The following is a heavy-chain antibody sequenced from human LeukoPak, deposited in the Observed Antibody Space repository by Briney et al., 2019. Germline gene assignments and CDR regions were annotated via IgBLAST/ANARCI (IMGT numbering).Heavy chain of an antibody. CDR3: ATLPGGGSPHSADY. CDR2: ISYDGSKK. J-gene: IGHJ4*02. CDR1: GFTFSSYG. D-gene: IGHD1-26*01. Sequence: PGGSLRLSCAASGFTFSSYGMHWVRQAPGKGLEWVAVISYDGSKKYYADSVKGRFTISRDNSKNTLNVQMNSLRAEDTAVYYCATLPGGGSPHSADYWGQGTLVTVSS. V-gene: IGHV3-30*03.